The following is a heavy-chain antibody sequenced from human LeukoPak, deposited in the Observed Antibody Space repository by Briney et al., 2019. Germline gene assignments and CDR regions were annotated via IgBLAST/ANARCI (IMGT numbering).Heavy chain of an antibody. J-gene: IGHJ4*02. V-gene: IGHV1-2*02. Sequence: GASVKVSCKASGYTFTNYYIHWVRQAPGRGFEWMGWISPNDGGSEYAQTFQGRVTMTRDRSISTAYLELSSLRSEDTAVYYCARARVAMIVVVAFDYWGQGTLVTVSS. CDR2: ISPNDGGS. CDR3: ARARVAMIVVVAFDY. D-gene: IGHD3-22*01. CDR1: GYTFTNYY.